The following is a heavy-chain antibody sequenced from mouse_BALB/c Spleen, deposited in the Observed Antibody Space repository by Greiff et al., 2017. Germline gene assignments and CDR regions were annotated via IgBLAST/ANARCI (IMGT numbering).Heavy chain of an antibody. CDR2: IWGDGST. Sequence: VKLQESGPGLVAPSQSLSITCTVSGFSLTGYGVNWVRQPPGKGLEWLGMIWGDGSTDYNSALKSRLSISKDNSKSQVFLKMNSLQTDDTARYYCAIYGNYEGYAMDYWGQGTSVTVSS. J-gene: IGHJ4*01. CDR1: GFSLTGYG. CDR3: AIYGNYEGYAMDY. V-gene: IGHV2-6-7*01. D-gene: IGHD2-1*01.